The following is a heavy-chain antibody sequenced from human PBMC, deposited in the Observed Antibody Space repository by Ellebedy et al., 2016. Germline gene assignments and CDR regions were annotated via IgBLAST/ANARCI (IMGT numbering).Heavy chain of an antibody. CDR2: ISSTATYI. CDR3: ASRAMAVAGTDPPRDYYYGMDV. J-gene: IGHJ6*02. CDR1: GFTFSNFA. D-gene: IGHD6-19*01. V-gene: IGHV3-21*01. Sequence: GESLKISCAASGFTFSNFAMSWVRQVPGKGLEWVSSISSTATYIYYAGSVKGRFTISRDNAKNSLYLQMNSLRTEDTAVYYCASRAMAVAGTDPPRDYYYGMDVWGQGTTVTVSS.